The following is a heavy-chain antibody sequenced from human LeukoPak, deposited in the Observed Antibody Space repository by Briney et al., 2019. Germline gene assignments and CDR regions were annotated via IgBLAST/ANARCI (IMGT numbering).Heavy chain of an antibody. Sequence: SVKVSCKASGGTFSSYAISWVRQAPGQGLEWMGGIIPIFGTANYARKFQGRVTITADESTSTAYMELSSLRSEDTAVYYCAREVVTPSAFDIWGQGTMVTVSS. CDR2: IIPIFGTA. CDR1: GGTFSSYA. J-gene: IGHJ3*02. CDR3: AREVVTPSAFDI. V-gene: IGHV1-69*13. D-gene: IGHD2-21*02.